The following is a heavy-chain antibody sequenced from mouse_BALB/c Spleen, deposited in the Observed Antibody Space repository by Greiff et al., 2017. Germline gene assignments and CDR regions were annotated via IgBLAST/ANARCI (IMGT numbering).Heavy chain of an antibody. CDR2: IYPGDGDT. D-gene: IGHD2-10*01. V-gene: IGHV1-87*01. CDR3: ARIPYYGYAMDY. Sequence: QVQLQQSGAELARPGASVKLSCKASGYTFTSYWMQWVKQRPGQGLEWIGAIYPGDGDTRYTQKFKGKATLTADKSSSTAYMQLSSLASEDSAVYYCARIPYYGYAMDYWGQGTSVTVSS. CDR1: GYTFTSYW. J-gene: IGHJ4*01.